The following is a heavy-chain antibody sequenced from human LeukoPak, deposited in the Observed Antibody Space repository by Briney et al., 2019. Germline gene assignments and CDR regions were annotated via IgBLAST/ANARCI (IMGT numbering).Heavy chain of an antibody. Sequence: ASVKVSCKASGYTFTSYGISWVRQAPGQGLEWMGIINPSGGSTSYAQKFQGRVTMTRDTSTSTVYMELSSLRSEDTAVYYCAREAYSSFDYWGQGTLVTVSS. CDR3: AREAYSSFDY. CDR1: GYTFTSYG. CDR2: INPSGGST. V-gene: IGHV1-46*01. J-gene: IGHJ4*02. D-gene: IGHD6-13*01.